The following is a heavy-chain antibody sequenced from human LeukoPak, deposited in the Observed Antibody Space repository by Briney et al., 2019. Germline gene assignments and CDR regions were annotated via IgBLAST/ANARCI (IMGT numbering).Heavy chain of an antibody. D-gene: IGHD1-26*01. J-gene: IGHJ4*02. V-gene: IGHV1-2*06. Sequence: ASVKVSCKASGYTFTGYYMHWVRQAPGQGLEWMGRINPNSGGTNYAQKFQGRVTMTRDTSISTAYMELSRLRSDDTAVYYCVRVRGVGATYYFDYWGQGTLVTVSS. CDR2: INPNSGGT. CDR1: GYTFTGYY. CDR3: VRVRGVGATYYFDY.